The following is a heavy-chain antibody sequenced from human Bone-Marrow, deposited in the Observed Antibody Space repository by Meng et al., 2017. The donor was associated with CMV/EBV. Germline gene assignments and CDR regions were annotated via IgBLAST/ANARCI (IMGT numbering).Heavy chain of an antibody. CDR3: ARGWYYYGMDV. CDR1: GGSFSGYY. CDR2: INHSGST. V-gene: IGHV4-34*01. Sequence: GSLRLSCAVYGGSFSGYYWSWIRQPPGKGLEWIGEINHSGSTNYNPSLKSRVTISVDTSKNQFSLKLSSVTAADTAVYYCARGWYYYGMDVWGQGTTVTVSS. J-gene: IGHJ6*02.